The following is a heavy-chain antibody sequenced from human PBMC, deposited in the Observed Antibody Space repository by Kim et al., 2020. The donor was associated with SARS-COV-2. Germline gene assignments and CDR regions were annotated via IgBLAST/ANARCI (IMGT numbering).Heavy chain of an antibody. D-gene: IGHD3-22*01. CDR3: AKDFSLYYYDSSGYGFSY. V-gene: IGHV3-33*06. CDR2: IWYDGSNK. Sequence: GGSLRLSCAASGFTFSSYGMHWVRQAPGKGLEWVAVIWYDGSNKYYADSVKGRFTISRDNSKNTLYLQMNSLRAEDTAVYYCAKDFSLYYYDSSGYGFSYWGQGTLVTVSS. J-gene: IGHJ4*02. CDR1: GFTFSSYG.